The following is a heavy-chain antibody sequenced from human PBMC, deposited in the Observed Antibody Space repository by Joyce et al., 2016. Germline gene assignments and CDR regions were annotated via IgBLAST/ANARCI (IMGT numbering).Heavy chain of an antibody. Sequence: QVQLVQSGAEVKKPGASVKVSCKAFGYTFTSYDINWVRLATGQGLEWVGWMNRNNGNTGSAQKFQGRVTMTRNTSISTAYMELSSLGSKDTAVYYCARERNFGDLSFDPWGQGTLVTVSS. V-gene: IGHV1-8*01. CDR2: MNRNNGNT. CDR3: ARERNFGDLSFDP. CDR1: GYTFTSYD. D-gene: IGHD4-17*01. J-gene: IGHJ5*02.